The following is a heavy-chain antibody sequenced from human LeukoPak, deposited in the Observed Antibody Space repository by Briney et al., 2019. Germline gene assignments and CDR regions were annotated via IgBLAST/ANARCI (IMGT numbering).Heavy chain of an antibody. CDR1: GFTFSSYS. CDR3: ARERTYYYDSSGYGAFDY. J-gene: IGHJ4*02. CDR2: ISSSSSYI. Sequence: PGGSLRLSCAASGFTFSSYSMNWVRQAPGKGLEWVSSISSSSSYIYYADSVKGRFTISRDNAKNSLYLQMNSLRAEDTAVYYCARERTYYYDSSGYGAFDYWGQGTLVTVSS. V-gene: IGHV3-21*01. D-gene: IGHD3-22*01.